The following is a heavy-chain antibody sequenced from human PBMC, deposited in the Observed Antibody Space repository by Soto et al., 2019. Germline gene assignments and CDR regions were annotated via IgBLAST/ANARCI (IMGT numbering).Heavy chain of an antibody. V-gene: IGHV1-69*06. CDR1: GGTLTNFINYP. Sequence: QMQLVQSGAEVKKPGSSVKVSCKASGGTLTNFINYPINWVRQAPGQGLEWMGGIVPNIGTVNYAQKFQARVTITADKSTGTAYMELSSLRSEDTALYYCARRDTGGFLRYLDNWGQGTLGTVSS. J-gene: IGHJ4*02. D-gene: IGHD2-8*02. CDR2: IVPNIGTV. CDR3: ARRDTGGFLRYLDN.